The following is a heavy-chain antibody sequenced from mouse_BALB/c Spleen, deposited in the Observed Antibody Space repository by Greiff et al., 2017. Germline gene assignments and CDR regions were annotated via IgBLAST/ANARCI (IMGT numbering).Heavy chain of an antibody. CDR3: FYYDYDERGFDY. D-gene: IGHD2-4*01. CDR2: IYPGNSDT. CDR1: GYTFTSYW. Sequence: EVKLQESGTVLARPGASVKMSCKASGYTFTSYWMHWVKQRPGQGLEWIGAIYPGNSDTSYNQKFKGKAKLTAVTSTSTAYMELSSLTNEDSAVYYCFYYDYDERGFDYWGQGTTLTVSS. J-gene: IGHJ2*01. V-gene: IGHV1-5*01.